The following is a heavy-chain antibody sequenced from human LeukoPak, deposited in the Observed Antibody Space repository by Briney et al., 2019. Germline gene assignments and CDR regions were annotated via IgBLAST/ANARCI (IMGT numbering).Heavy chain of an antibody. CDR1: GGSISSSSYY. CDR2: IYYSGST. D-gene: IGHD6-13*01. CDR3: ARREGSSSWYLTWGAFDI. J-gene: IGHJ3*02. V-gene: IGHV4-39*01. Sequence: PSETLSLTCTVSGGSISSSSYYWGWIRQPPGKGLEWIGSIYYSGSTYYNPSLKSRVTISVDTSKNQFSLQLSSVTAADTAVYYCARREGSSSWYLTWGAFDIWGQGTMVTVSS.